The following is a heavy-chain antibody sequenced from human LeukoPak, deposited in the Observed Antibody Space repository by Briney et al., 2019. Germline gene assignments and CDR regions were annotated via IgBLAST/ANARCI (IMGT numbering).Heavy chain of an antibody. CDR1: GFTFSSYA. CDR2: ISGSGGST. D-gene: IGHD3-22*01. CDR3: ARVVVGDFYYYYYGMDV. Sequence: GGSLRLSCAASGFTFSSYAMGWVRQAPGKGLEWVSAISGSGGSTYYADSVKGRFTISRDNSKNTLYLQMNSLRAEDTAVYYCARVVVGDFYYYYYGMDVWGQGTTVTVSS. V-gene: IGHV3-23*01. J-gene: IGHJ6*02.